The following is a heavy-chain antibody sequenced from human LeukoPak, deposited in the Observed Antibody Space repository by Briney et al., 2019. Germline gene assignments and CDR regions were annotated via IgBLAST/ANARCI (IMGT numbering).Heavy chain of an antibody. J-gene: IGHJ5*02. CDR1: GDSISSGDYF. V-gene: IGHV4-30-4*01. CDR3: ARGINVRGVIKWFDP. CDR2: ISYSGST. D-gene: IGHD3-10*01. Sequence: SETLSLTCTVSGDSISSGDYFWSWIRQPPGKGLEWLGYISYSGSTYSNPSVESRPIMSLDTSKNQFSLRLSFVTAADTAVYYCARGINVRGVIKWFDPWGQGTLVTVSS.